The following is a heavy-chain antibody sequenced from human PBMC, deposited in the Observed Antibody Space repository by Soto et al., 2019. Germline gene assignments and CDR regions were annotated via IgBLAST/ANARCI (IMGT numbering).Heavy chain of an antibody. V-gene: IGHV3-13*01. CDR1: GFTFSTYD. D-gene: IGHD6-25*01. CDR2: IVVAGDT. Sequence: EVLLVESGGGLVQPGGSLRLSCTTSGFTFSTYDMHWVRQVTGKGLEWVSGIVVAGDTYFPDSVKGRFTISRENAKNSLYLQMDSLRVEDTAMYYCARRGIDTMSGFDALDVWGLGTKVTVSS. J-gene: IGHJ3*01. CDR3: ARRGIDTMSGFDALDV.